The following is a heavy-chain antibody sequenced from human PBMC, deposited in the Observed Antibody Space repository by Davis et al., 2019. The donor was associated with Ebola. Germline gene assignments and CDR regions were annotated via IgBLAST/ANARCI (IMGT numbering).Heavy chain of an antibody. J-gene: IGHJ6*02. D-gene: IGHD6-19*01. CDR3: ARGGSGSGWYSRNYYYYYGMDV. CDR2: INHSGST. Sequence: MPGGSLRLSCAVYGGSFSGYYWSWIRQPPGKGLEWIGEINHSGSTNYNPSLKSRVTISVDTSKNQFSLKLSSVTAADTAVYYCARGGSGSGWYSRNYYYYYGMDVWGQGTTVTVSS. V-gene: IGHV4-34*01. CDR1: GGSFSGYY.